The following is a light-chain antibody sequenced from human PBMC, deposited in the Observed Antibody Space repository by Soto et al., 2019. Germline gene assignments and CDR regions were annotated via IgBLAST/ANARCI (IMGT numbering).Light chain of an antibody. Sequence: QSALTRPASVSGSPGQSITISCTGTSSDVGGYNYVSWYQQHPGKAPKLMIYDVTNRPSGVSNRFSGSKSGNTASLTISGLQADDEADYYCNSYTNNFSYVFGTGTKVTVL. CDR3: NSYTNNFSYV. CDR1: SSDVGGYNY. CDR2: DVT. V-gene: IGLV2-14*01. J-gene: IGLJ1*01.